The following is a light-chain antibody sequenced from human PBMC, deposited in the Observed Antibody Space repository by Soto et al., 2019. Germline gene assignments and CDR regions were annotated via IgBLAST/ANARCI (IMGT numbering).Light chain of an antibody. J-gene: IGKJ1*01. CDR1: QSITSN. Sequence: ELVMTQSPATLSVSPGERATLSCMSSQSITSNLAWYQQKPGQAPRLLIYGASTRATGIPARFSGSGSGTEFTLTISSLQSEDFAVYYCQHYNNWPPWTFGQGTKVDIK. V-gene: IGKV3-15*01. CDR2: GAS. CDR3: QHYNNWPPWT.